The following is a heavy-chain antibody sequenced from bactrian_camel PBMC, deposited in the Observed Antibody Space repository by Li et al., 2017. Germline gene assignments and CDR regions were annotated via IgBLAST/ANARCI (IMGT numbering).Heavy chain of an antibody. D-gene: IGHD4*01. V-gene: IGHV3S40*01. J-gene: IGHJ4*01. CDR2: VTINGHNT. Sequence: VQLVESGGGSVEAGESLRLSCKLSGASSSNYCMGWFRQAQGKEREGVAAVTINGHNTYFADSVKGRFTISENNANNTVYLHMNSLKPEDTGMYFCATHPSCWDAPPEEYRYWGQGTQVTVS. CDR3: ATHPSCWDAPPEEYRY. CDR1: GASSSNYC.